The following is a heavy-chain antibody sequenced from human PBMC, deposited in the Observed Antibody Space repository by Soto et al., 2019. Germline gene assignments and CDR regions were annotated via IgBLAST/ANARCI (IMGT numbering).Heavy chain of an antibody. D-gene: IGHD1-7*01. J-gene: IGHJ6*02. V-gene: IGHV3-30-3*01. CDR1: GFTFSSYA. CDR2: ISYDGSNK. CDR3: ARAELLDCYYGMDV. Sequence: QVQLVESGGGVVQPGRSLRLSCAASGFTFSSYAMHWVRQAPGKGLEWVAVISYDGSNKYYADSVKGRFTISRDNSKNTLYLQMNSLRSADTAVYDNARAELLDCYYGMDVWGQGTTVTVSS.